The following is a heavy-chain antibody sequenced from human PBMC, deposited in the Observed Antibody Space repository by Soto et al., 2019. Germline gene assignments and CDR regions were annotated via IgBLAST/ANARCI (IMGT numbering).Heavy chain of an antibody. D-gene: IGHD2-15*01. CDR1: GFTFSSYA. CDR2: ISGSGGST. J-gene: IGHJ4*02. V-gene: IGHV3-23*01. CDR3: AKSVVAATLALYYFDY. Sequence: GGSLRLSCAASGFTFSSYAMSWVRQAPGKGLEWVSAISGSGGSTYYADSVKGRFTMSRDNSKNTLYLQMNSLRAEDTAVYYCAKSVVAATLALYYFDYWGQGTLVTVSS.